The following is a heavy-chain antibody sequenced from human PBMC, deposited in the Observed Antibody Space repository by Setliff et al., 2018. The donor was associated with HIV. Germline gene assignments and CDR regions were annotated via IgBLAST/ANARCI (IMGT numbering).Heavy chain of an antibody. V-gene: IGHV1-46*01. CDR3: ARCYYDSSGPTDAFDI. J-gene: IGHJ3*02. CDR2: INPSGGKT. D-gene: IGHD3-22*01. CDR1: GYTFTNYY. Sequence: GASVKVSCKASGYTFTNYYIHWVRQAPGQGLEWMGLINPSGGKTSYAKKFQGRLTMTRDTSRSTVYMELSSLRSEDTAMYYCARCYYDSSGPTDAFDIWGQGTVDTVSS.